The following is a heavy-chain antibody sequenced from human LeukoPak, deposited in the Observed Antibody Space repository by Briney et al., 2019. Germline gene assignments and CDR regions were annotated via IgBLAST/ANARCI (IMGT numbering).Heavy chain of an antibody. CDR2: TRGDAGST. CDR3: ARVWAWGSGNYFDN. V-gene: IGHV3-20*04. J-gene: IGHJ4*02. D-gene: IGHD7-27*01. CDR1: GFTFDAFG. Sequence: GGSLRLSCAASGFTFDAFGMTWVRQAPGKGLEWVSATRGDAGSTGYADSVKGRFTISRDNAKNSLYLQMNSLRVEDTALYYCARVWAWGSGNYFDNWGQGTLVTVSS.